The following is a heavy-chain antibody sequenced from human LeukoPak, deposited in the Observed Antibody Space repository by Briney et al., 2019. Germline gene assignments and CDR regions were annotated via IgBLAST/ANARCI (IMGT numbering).Heavy chain of an antibody. V-gene: IGHV3-74*01. Sequence: GGSLRLLCAACGLTFSSYWMHWVRQAPGKGLVWVSRINCDGSSTSHADSVKGRFTISRDNAKHTLYLQMNSLRAEDTAVYYGAREGYGAAFDYWSRGNLVTVSS. CDR2: INCDGSST. J-gene: IGHJ4*02. CDR3: AREGYGAAFDY. CDR1: GLTFSSYW. D-gene: IGHD5-12*01.